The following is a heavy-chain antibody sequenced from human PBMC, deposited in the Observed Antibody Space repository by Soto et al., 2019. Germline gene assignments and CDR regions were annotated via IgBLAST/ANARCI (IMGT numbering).Heavy chain of an antibody. V-gene: IGHV3-30-3*01. CDR2: ISYDGSNK. Sequence: GGSLRLSCAASGFTFSSYAMHWVRQAPGKGLEWVAVISYDGSNKYYADSVKGRFTISRDNSKNTLYLQMNSLRAEDTAVYYCARASERFLEWSAFDYWGQGTLVTVSS. D-gene: IGHD3-3*01. CDR3: ARASERFLEWSAFDY. CDR1: GFTFSSYA. J-gene: IGHJ4*02.